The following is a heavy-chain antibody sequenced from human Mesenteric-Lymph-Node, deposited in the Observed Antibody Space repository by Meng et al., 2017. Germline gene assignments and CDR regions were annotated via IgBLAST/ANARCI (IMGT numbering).Heavy chain of an antibody. D-gene: IGHD3-22*01. CDR1: GGSISSGGHS. CDR3: ARVDSSGYFLDY. Sequence: QGQPQESGLGPVKPSQSLALTCTVSGGSISSGGHSWSWIRQHPGKGLEWIAYIYYSGSTYYNPSLKSRVILSVDTSKNQFSLKLSSVTAADTAVYYCARVDSSGYFLDYWGQGTLVTVSS. J-gene: IGHJ4*01. CDR2: IYYSGST. V-gene: IGHV4-31*03.